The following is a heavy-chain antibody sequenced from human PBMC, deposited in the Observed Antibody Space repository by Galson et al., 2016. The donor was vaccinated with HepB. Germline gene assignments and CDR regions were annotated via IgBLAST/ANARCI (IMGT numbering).Heavy chain of an antibody. CDR1: GFTFDRCG. V-gene: IGHV3-9*01. D-gene: IGHD6-19*01. CDR2: ISWNSGAK. CDR3: AKDMGKGVSFYFYGMDV. J-gene: IGHJ6*02. Sequence: SLRLSCAASGFTFDRCGMTWFRQAPGKGLEWVSGISWNSGAKGYGDSVKGRFTISRDNAKNSLFLHMESLRAEDTALYYCAKDMGKGVSFYFYGMDVWGQGTTVTVSS.